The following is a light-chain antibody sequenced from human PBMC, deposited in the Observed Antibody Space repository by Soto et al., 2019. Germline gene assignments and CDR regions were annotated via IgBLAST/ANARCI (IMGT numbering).Light chain of an antibody. V-gene: IGLV2-11*01. CDR3: CSXXXXXXXV. Sequence: QSALTQPRSVSGSPGQSVTISCTGTSSDVGGYNYVSWYQQHPGKAPKLMIYDVSKRPSGVPDRFSGSKSGNTASLTISGXXXEXXAXYYCCSXXXXXXXVFGXGT. CDR1: SSDVGGYNY. CDR2: DVS. J-gene: IGLJ2*01.